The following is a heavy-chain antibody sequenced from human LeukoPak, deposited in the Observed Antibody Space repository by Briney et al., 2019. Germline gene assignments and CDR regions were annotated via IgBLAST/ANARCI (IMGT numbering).Heavy chain of an antibody. V-gene: IGHV1-18*04. D-gene: IGHD2-2*01. CDR1: GYTFTGYY. CDR2: ISAYNGNT. CDR3: ARDSLRHCSSTSCSDFDY. Sequence: ASVKVSCKASGYTFTGYYMHWVRQAPGQGLEWMGWISAYNGNTNYAQKLQGRVTMTTDTSTSTAYMELRSLRSDDTAVYYCARDSLRHCSSTSCSDFDYWGQGTLVTVSS. J-gene: IGHJ4*02.